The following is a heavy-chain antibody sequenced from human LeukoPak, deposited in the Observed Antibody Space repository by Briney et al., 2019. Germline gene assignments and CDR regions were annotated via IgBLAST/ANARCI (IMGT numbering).Heavy chain of an antibody. Sequence: GGSLRLSCAASGFTFSSYWMHWVRQVPGKGLVWVSRINIDGSTTTYADSVKGRFTISRDNAKDTLYLQMNSLRAEDTALYYCARVGGPGWYGYWGQGTLVTVSS. CDR2: INIDGSTT. CDR1: GFTFSSYW. J-gene: IGHJ4*02. D-gene: IGHD6-19*01. V-gene: IGHV3-74*03. CDR3: ARVGGPGWYGY.